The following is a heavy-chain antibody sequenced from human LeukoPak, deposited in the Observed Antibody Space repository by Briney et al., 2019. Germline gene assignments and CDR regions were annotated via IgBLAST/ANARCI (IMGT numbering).Heavy chain of an antibody. Sequence: GGSLRLSCAASGFTVSSNYMSWVRQAPGKGLEWVSYISSSSSTIYYADSVKGRFTISRDNAKNSLYLQMNSLRAEDTAVCYCARAAYSSGWYYFGILLDYWGQGTLVTVSS. CDR2: ISSSSSTI. V-gene: IGHV3-48*01. J-gene: IGHJ4*02. CDR1: GFTVSSNY. D-gene: IGHD6-19*01. CDR3: ARAAYSSGWYYFGILLDY.